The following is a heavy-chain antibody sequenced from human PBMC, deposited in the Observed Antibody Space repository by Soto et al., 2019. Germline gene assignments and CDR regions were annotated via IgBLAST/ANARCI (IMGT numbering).Heavy chain of an antibody. V-gene: IGHV4-4*07. CDR2: VYSSGST. J-gene: IGHJ6*02. Sequence: PSETLSLTCTVSTDSINSYYWSWIRQPAGKGLEWIGRVYSSGSTNYNPSLKSRVTMSVDTSKNQFSLNLKSVTAADTAVYYCARDIVVVPAVPLDYYYGLDVWGQRTSVTVSS. CDR1: TDSINSYY. D-gene: IGHD2-2*01. CDR3: ARDIVVVPAVPLDYYYGLDV.